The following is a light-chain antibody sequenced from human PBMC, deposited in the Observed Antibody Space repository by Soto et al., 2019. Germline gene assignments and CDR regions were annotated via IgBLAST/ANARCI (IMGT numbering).Light chain of an antibody. Sequence: DIQMTQSPSTLSAAVVDIFTITCRASQSIGRWLAWYQQKPGIAPKLLIYDASTLHSGVSSRFSGSGSGTDFTLTISSLEPEDFSVYYCQQRYNWPITFGQGTRLEI. CDR1: QSIGRW. CDR2: DAS. J-gene: IGKJ5*01. V-gene: IGKV1-5*01. CDR3: QQRYNWPIT.